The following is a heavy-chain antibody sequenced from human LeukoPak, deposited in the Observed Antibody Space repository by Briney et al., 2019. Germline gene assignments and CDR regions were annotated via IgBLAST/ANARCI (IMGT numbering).Heavy chain of an antibody. D-gene: IGHD5-18*01. CDR2: INPSGFST. Sequence: ASVKVSCKASGYTFTSYYMHWVRQAPGQGLEWMGIINPSGFSTTYAQKFQGRVTMTRDTSTSTVYMELSSLRSEDTAVYYCAGDERDGGDTAMLGANNWFDPRGQGTLVTVSS. CDR3: AGDERDGGDTAMLGANNWFDP. CDR1: GYTFTSYY. J-gene: IGHJ5*02. V-gene: IGHV1-46*01.